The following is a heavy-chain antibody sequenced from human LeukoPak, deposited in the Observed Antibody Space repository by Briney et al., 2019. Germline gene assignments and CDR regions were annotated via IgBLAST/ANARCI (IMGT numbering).Heavy chain of an antibody. V-gene: IGHV4-39*01. Sequence: PSETLSLTCTVSGGSIRSSRYFWGWIRQPPGRRLEWIGSIYYSGSTYYNPSLKSRLSLSINTSKNQFSLKLSSVPAAATAVNFCGVGANDAFDIWGQGTMVTGSS. CDR3: GVGANDAFDI. D-gene: IGHD1-26*01. J-gene: IGHJ3*02. CDR1: GGSIRSSRYF. CDR2: IYYSGST.